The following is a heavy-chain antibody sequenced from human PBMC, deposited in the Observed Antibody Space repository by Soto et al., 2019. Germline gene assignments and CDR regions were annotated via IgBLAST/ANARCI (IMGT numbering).Heavy chain of an antibody. V-gene: IGHV4-34*01. CDR2: INHSGST. J-gene: IGHJ6*02. D-gene: IGHD3-16*01. CDR1: GGSFSGYY. CDR3: ARGGTDYDYVWGSYCLDV. Sequence: SETLSLTCAVYGGSFSGYYWSWIRQPPGKGLEWIGEINHSGSTNYNPSLKSRVTISVDTSKNQFSLKLSSVAAADTAVYYCARGGTDYDYVWGSYCLDVWGQGTTVTVSS.